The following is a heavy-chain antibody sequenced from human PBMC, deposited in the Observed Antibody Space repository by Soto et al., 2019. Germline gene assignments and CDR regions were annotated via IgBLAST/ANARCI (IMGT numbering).Heavy chain of an antibody. V-gene: IGHV3-23*01. D-gene: IGHD5-12*01. J-gene: IGHJ6*02. CDR3: ALLSGYDLRCV. Sequence: EVQLLESGGGLVQPGGSLSLSCAASGFTFSSYGMSWVRQAPGKGLEWVASISGSGGSTYYADSVKGRFTISRDKSKNTLYSQMNSLRAEDTAVYYCALLSGYDLRCVCGQGTTVTVSS. CDR1: GFTFSSYG. CDR2: ISGSGGST.